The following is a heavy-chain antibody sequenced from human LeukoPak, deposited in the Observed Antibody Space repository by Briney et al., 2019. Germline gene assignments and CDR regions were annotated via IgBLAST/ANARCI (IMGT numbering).Heavy chain of an antibody. J-gene: IGHJ4*02. CDR1: GFSFSDSA. CDR3: TRKNNVDFSEYWFEFDH. CDR2: IRTKKNTYAT. V-gene: IGHV3-73*01. D-gene: IGHD2/OR15-2a*01. Sequence: GGSLKLSCAASGFSFSDSALHWVRQASGKGPECLGRIRTKKNTYATAYAASVKGRFTISRDDSKNTVYLQMSSLKTDDTAVYYCTRKNNVDFSEYWFEFDHWGLGTLVTVSS.